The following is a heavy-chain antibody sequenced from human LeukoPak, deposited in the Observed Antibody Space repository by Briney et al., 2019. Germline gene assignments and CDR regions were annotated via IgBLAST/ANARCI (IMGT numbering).Heavy chain of an antibody. J-gene: IGHJ3*02. V-gene: IGHV4-61*02. CDR3: ARLFDI. Sequence: KSSETLSLTCAVSGGSVSSGGYSWSWIRQPAGKGLEWIGRIYTSGSTNYNPSLKSRVTMSVDTSKNLFYLKLSSVTAADTAVYYCARLFDIWGQGTMVTVSS. CDR2: IYTSGST. CDR1: GGSVSSGGYS.